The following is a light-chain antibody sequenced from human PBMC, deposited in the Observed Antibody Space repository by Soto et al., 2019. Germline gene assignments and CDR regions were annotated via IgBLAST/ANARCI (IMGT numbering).Light chain of an antibody. J-gene: IGKJ4*01. Sequence: EIVLTQSPGTLSLSPGERATLSCRASQSVSRDLAWYQQKHGQAPRLLIYDASKSATGIPDRFSGSGSGTDFTLTISSLEPEDFAVYYCQQRSDWPPLTFGGGTKVEVK. V-gene: IGKV3-11*01. CDR2: DAS. CDR3: QQRSDWPPLT. CDR1: QSVSRD.